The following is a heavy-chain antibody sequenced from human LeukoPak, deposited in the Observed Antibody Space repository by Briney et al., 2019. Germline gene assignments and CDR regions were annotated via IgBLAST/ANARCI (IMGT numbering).Heavy chain of an antibody. D-gene: IGHD2-2*01. Sequence: PSETLSLTCTVSGGSISSSSYYWGWIRQPPGKGLDWIGRIYYSGSTYYNASIKSRVTISVDTSKNQFSLKLSSVAAADTAVYYCARLPRVVVPAAKNYIGPHFDYWGQGTLVTVSS. J-gene: IGHJ4*02. V-gene: IGHV4-39*01. CDR2: IYYSGST. CDR1: GGSISSSSYY. CDR3: ARLPRVVVPAAKNYIGPHFDY.